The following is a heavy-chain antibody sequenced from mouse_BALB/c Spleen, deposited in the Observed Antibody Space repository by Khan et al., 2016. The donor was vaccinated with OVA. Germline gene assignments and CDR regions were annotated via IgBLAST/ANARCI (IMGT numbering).Heavy chain of an antibody. CDR3: VRDGAYHRNDGWFAY. Sequence: VELVESGAERARPGASVKMSCKASGYTFTSYTIHWIKKRPGQGLEWIGYINPSNGYTNYNQKFKDKATLTTDKSSTTAYLQLSSLTSDDSAVYNCVRDGAYHRNDGWFAYWGQGTLVTVSA. V-gene: IGHV1-4*01. CDR1: GYTFTSYT. CDR2: INPSNGYT. J-gene: IGHJ3*01. D-gene: IGHD2-14*01.